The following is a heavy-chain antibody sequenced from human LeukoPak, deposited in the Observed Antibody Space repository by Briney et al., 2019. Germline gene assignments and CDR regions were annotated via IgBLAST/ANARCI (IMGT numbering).Heavy chain of an antibody. D-gene: IGHD3-22*01. V-gene: IGHV3-21*01. CDR2: ISRSSDYI. J-gene: IGHJ4*02. CDR3: ARGIYESYGYYFDY. CDR1: GFIFSNSA. Sequence: PGGSLRLSCAASGFIFSNSAMSWVRQAPGKGLEWVSSISRSSDYIYYADSLKGRFTISRDNAKNSLYLQMNSLRAEDTAVYYCARGIYESYGYYFDYWGQGTLVTVSS.